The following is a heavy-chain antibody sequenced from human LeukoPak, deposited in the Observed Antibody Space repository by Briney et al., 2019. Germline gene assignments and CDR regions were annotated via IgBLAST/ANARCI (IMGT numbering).Heavy chain of an antibody. CDR3: ARAAYYDSSGQSLYYYYYYGMDV. D-gene: IGHD3-22*01. CDR2: ITSSRSYI. V-gene: IGHV3-21*01. J-gene: IGHJ6*02. Sequence: PGGSLRLSCAASGFIFSRYSMNWVRQAPGKGLGWVSSITSSRSYIYYADSVKGRFTISRDNAKSSLYLQMDSLRAEDTAVYYCARAAYYDSSGQSLYYYYYYGMDVWGQGTTVTVSS. CDR1: GFIFSRYS.